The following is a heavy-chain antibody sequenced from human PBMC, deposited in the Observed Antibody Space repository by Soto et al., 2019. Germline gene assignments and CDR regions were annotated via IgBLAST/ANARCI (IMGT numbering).Heavy chain of an antibody. J-gene: IGHJ4*02. CDR2: INHSGST. CDR3: ARLGYCSSTSCYVLILDY. D-gene: IGHD2-2*01. Sequence: SETLSLTCTVSGACITSENWWSWVRQPPGKGLEWIGEINHSGSTNYNPSLKSRVTISVDTSKNQFPLKLTSVTAADTAVYYCARLGYCSSTSCYVLILDYWGQGTLVNV. V-gene: IGHV4-4*02. CDR1: GACITSENW.